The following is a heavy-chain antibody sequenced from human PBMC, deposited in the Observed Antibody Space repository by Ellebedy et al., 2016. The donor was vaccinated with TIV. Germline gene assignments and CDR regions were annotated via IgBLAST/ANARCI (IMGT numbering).Heavy chain of an antibody. J-gene: IGHJ6*02. CDR3: ARFVGLYYYYYGMDV. D-gene: IGHD3-16*01. CDR2: IYHSGST. V-gene: IGHV4-4*02. CDR1: GGSISSSNW. Sequence: MPSETLSLTCAVSGGSISSSNWWSWVRQPPGKGLEWIGEIYHSGSTNYNPSLKSRVTISVDKSKNQFSLKLSSVTAADTAVYYCARFVGLYYYYYGMDVWGQGTTVTVSS.